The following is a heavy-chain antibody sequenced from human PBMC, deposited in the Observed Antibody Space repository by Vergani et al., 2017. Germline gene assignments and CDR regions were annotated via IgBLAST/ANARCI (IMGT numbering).Heavy chain of an antibody. D-gene: IGHD3-16*01. Sequence: QMQLQESGPGLVKASETLSLTCTVSGDSIISRSYYWGWIRQPPGKGLEWIGSSYNSGNGDSSSSLKSRVTISEDTSKNQFSLRLTSVTAADTAVYYCASGKYYSDSTSHFRGRYFDVWGRGTLVTVPS. CDR1: GDSIISRSYY. CDR3: ASGKYYSDSTSHFRGRYFDV. V-gene: IGHV4-39*01. CDR2: SYNSGNG. J-gene: IGHJ2*01.